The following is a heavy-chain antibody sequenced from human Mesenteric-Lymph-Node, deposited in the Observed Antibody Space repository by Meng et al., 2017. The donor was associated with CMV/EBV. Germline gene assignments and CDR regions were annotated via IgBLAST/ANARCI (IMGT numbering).Heavy chain of an antibody. CDR2: SNHSGST. D-gene: IGHD3-9*01. CDR3: ARGSSYDILTGYFDY. Sequence: HVRFHQGGAGPWKPSPTLSVTFAVYGWSVSGYYWNWIRQSPEKGLEWIGESNHSGSTTYNPSFTSRIIISVDTSTNQISLNMSSVTAADTAVYYCARGSSYDILTGYFDYWGQGALVTVSS. CDR1: GWSVSGYY. V-gene: IGHV4-34*01. J-gene: IGHJ4*02.